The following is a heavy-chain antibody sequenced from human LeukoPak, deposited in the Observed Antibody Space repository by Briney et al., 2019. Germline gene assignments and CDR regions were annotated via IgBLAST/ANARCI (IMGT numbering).Heavy chain of an antibody. D-gene: IGHD5-12*01. Sequence: SETLSLTCAVSGGSISSGGYSWSWIRQPPGKGLEWIGYIYHSGSTYYNPSLKSRVTMSVDRSKNQFSLKLSSVTAADTAVYYCARARVATMYFDYWGQGTLVTVSS. CDR3: ARARVATMYFDY. CDR1: GGSISSGGYS. V-gene: IGHV4-30-2*01. CDR2: IYHSGST. J-gene: IGHJ4*02.